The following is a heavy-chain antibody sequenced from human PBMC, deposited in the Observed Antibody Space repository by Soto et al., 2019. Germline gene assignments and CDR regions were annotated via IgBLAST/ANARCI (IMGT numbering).Heavy chain of an antibody. Sequence: GGSLRLSCAASGFTFSDCNMNWVRQAPGKGLEWLSYISGSGSPIFYADSVKGRFTISRDNARNSLYLQMNSLRAEDTAVYYCARGLGSSWFFLWGQGTLVTVS. J-gene: IGHJ5*02. CDR1: GFTFSDCN. V-gene: IGHV3-48*01. CDR3: ARGLGSSWFFL. D-gene: IGHD6-13*01. CDR2: ISGSGSPI.